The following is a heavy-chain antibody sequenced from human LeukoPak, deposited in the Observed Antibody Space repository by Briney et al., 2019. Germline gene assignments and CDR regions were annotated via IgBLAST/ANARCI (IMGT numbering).Heavy chain of an antibody. CDR3: AKDEVGANNDYYYYYMDV. CDR1: GFTFSSYA. J-gene: IGHJ6*03. Sequence: GGSLRLSCAASGFTFSSYAMSWVRQAPGKGLEWVSAISGSGGSTYYADSVKGRFTSSRDNSKNTLYLQMNSLRAEDTAVYYCAKDEVGANNDYYYYYMDVWGKGTTVTVSS. D-gene: IGHD1-26*01. CDR2: ISGSGGST. V-gene: IGHV3-23*01.